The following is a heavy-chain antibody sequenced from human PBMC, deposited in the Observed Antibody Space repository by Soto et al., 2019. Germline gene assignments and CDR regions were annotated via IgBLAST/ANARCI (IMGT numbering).Heavy chain of an antibody. CDR2: ISAGGGTT. J-gene: IGHJ4*02. CDR1: GITFGTYG. Sequence: EVQLLESGGGFVQPGGSVRLSCVVSGITFGTYGMNWVRQAPGKGLEWVSGISAGGGTTYYADSVNGRFTVSRDNSKNTLYLQMNNLRAEDTAVYYCAKGQGARGAKGAVFDYWGLGTLVTVSS. D-gene: IGHD1-26*01. V-gene: IGHV3-23*01. CDR3: AKGQGARGAKGAVFDY.